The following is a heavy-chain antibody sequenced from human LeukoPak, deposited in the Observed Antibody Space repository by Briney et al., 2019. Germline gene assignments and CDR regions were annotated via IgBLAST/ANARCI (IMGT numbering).Heavy chain of an antibody. J-gene: IGHJ6*03. D-gene: IGHD3-10*01. V-gene: IGHV1-2*02. CDR3: ARDHLDMSMVRGVIDYYYMDV. CDR1: GYTFTGYY. Sequence: ASVKVSCKASGYTFTGYYMHWVRQAPGQGLEWMGWINPNSGGTNYAQKFQGRVTMTRDTSISTAYMELSRLRSDDTAVYYCARDHLDMSMVRGVIDYYYMDVWGKGTTVTISS. CDR2: INPNSGGT.